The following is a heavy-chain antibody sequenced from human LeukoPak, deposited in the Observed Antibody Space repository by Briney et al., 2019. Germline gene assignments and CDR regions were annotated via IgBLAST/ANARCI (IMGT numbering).Heavy chain of an antibody. CDR3: ARASAPYYYDSSGYYPFDY. V-gene: IGHV4-30-4*01. J-gene: IGHJ4*02. CDR2: IYYSGST. Sequence: SETLSLTCTVSGGSISSGDYYGSWIRQPPGKGLEWIGYIYYSGSTYYNPSLKSRVTISVDTSKNQFSLKLSSVTAADTAVYYCARASAPYYYDSSGYYPFDYWGQGTLVTVSS. CDR1: GGSISSGDYY. D-gene: IGHD3-22*01.